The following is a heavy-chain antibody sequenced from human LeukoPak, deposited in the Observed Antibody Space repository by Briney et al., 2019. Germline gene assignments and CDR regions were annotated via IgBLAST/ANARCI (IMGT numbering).Heavy chain of an antibody. D-gene: IGHD3-22*01. CDR3: ARHRDYYDT. V-gene: IGHV4-59*08. CDR1: GASINNNF. Sequence: PSETLSLTCTVSGASINNNFWTWVRQPPGKGLEWIGYIYSSGSAKYNPSLKSLVIISGDTSNNLISLNLTSVTAADTAVYFCARHRDYYDTWGHGTLVTVSS. CDR2: IYSSGSA. J-gene: IGHJ4*01.